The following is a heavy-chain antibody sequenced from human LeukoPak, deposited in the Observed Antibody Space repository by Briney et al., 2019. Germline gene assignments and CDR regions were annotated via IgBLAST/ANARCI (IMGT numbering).Heavy chain of an antibody. V-gene: IGHV3-23*01. CDR2: ISGSGGST. CDR3: ARDYIVVVPAALDY. D-gene: IGHD2-2*01. CDR1: GFTFSSYA. Sequence: PRGSLRLSCVASGFTFSSYAMSWVRQAPGKGLEWVSGISGSGGSTYYAESVKGRFTISRDKSKNTLYLQMNSLRAEDTAVYYCARDYIVVVPAALDYWGQGTLVTVSS. J-gene: IGHJ4*02.